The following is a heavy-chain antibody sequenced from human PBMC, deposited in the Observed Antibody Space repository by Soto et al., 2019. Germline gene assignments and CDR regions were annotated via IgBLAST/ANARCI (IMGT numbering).Heavy chain of an antibody. V-gene: IGHV3-33*08. CDR3: ARDPYCSGGSCYSFSYFQH. CDR1: GFTFSSYG. D-gene: IGHD2-15*01. J-gene: IGHJ1*01. CDR2: IWYDGSNK. Sequence: SVGSLRLSGAASGFTFSSYGMHWVRQAPGKGLEWVAVIWYDGSNKYYADSVKGRFTISRDNSKNTLYLQMNSLRAEDTAVYYCARDPYCSGGSCYSFSYFQHWGQGTLVTVSS.